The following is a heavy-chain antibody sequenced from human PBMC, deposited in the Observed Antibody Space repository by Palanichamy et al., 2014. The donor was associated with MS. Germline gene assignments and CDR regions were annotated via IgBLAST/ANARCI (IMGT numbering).Heavy chain of an antibody. Sequence: GSLRLSCAASGFTVSSNYINWVRQAPGKGLEWVSIIYSVGTTYYADSVKGRFTISRDTSNNTVFLQMNSLRPEDTAVYFCARFYGFGYGLDVWGQGTTVTVSS. CDR3: ARFYGFGYGLDV. J-gene: IGHJ6*02. CDR1: GFTVSSNY. CDR2: IYSVGTT. D-gene: IGHD2/OR15-2a*01. V-gene: IGHV3-53*05.